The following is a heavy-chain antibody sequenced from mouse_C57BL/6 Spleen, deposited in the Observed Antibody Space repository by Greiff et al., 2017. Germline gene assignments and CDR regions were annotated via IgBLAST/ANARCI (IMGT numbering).Heavy chain of an antibody. CDR2: IRNKANGYTT. J-gene: IGHJ2*01. D-gene: IGHD4-1*01. Sequence: EVQRVESGGGLVQPGGSLSLSCAASGFTFTDYYMSWVRQPPGKALEWLGFIRNKANGYTTEYSASVKGRFTISRDNSQSILYLQMNALRAEDSATYYCARHWDLYYFDDWGQGTTLTVSS. V-gene: IGHV7-3*01. CDR3: ARHWDLYYFDD. CDR1: GFTFTDYY.